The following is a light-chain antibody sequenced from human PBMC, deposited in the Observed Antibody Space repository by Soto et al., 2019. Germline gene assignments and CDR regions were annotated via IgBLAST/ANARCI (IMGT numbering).Light chain of an antibody. CDR3: QQYGSSPYT. J-gene: IGKJ2*01. Sequence: VVTQSSRILALSLGGRDPLCCRASQSMGSSYLAWYQQKPGQSPRLLIYGASSRATGIPDRFRGSESGTDFTLTISRLEPEDFAVYSCQQYGSSPYTLGQGTKVDI. CDR2: GAS. V-gene: IGKV3-20*01. CDR1: QSMGSSY.